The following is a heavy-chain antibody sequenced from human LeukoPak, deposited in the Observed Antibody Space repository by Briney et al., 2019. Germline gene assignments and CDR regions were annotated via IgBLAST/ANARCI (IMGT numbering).Heavy chain of an antibody. Sequence: SETLSLTCTVSGGSISSYYWSWIRQPPGKGLEWIGDIYYSGSTNYNPSLKSRVTISVDTSKNQFSLKLSSVTAADTAVYYCARSGITIFGVVIAQYGMDVWGQGTTVTVSS. CDR2: IYYSGST. CDR1: GGSISSYY. V-gene: IGHV4-59*01. D-gene: IGHD3-3*01. CDR3: ARSGITIFGVVIAQYGMDV. J-gene: IGHJ6*02.